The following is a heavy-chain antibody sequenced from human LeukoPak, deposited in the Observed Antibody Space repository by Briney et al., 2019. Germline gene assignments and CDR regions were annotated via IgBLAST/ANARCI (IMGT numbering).Heavy chain of an antibody. V-gene: IGHV3-7*01. J-gene: IGHJ6*03. CDR1: EFTFITYW. CDR2: IKQDGSEK. CDR3: EGRPDYYYYYYMDV. Sequence: GGSLRLSCAASEFTFITYWMSWVRQAPGKGLEWVANIKQDGSEKYYVDSVKGRFTISRDNAKNSLYLQMNSLRAEDTAVYYCEGRPDYYYYYYMDVWGKGTTVTVSS. D-gene: IGHD1-14*01.